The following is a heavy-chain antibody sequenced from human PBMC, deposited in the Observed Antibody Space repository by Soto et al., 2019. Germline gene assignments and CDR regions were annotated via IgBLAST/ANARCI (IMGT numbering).Heavy chain of an antibody. V-gene: IGHV3-7*01. CDR1: GFIFSSHW. D-gene: IGHD1-1*01. Sequence: GGSLRLSCAASGFIFSSHWMTWVRQAPGKGLEWVANIKQDGSEKHYVDSVKGRFTISRDSADNSLYLQMNGLRAEDSAVYYCARSASGTAYTPVDYWGRGTLVTVSS. CDR2: IKQDGSEK. J-gene: IGHJ4*02. CDR3: ARSASGTAYTPVDY.